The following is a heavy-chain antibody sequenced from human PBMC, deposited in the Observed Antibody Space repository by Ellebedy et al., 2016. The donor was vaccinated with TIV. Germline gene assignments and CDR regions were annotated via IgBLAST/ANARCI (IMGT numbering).Heavy chain of an antibody. CDR2: FKGNTDGGTT. D-gene: IGHD1-1*01. J-gene: IGHJ4*02. Sequence: PGGSLRLSCVASGFTFTNAWMSWVHQAPGKGLEWVGRFKGNTDGGTTDYAAPVKGRFTISRNDSKNTLYLQMNSLKTEDTAVYYCTNLAERWGQGTLVTVSS. CDR1: GFTFTNAW. V-gene: IGHV3-15*01. CDR3: TNLAER.